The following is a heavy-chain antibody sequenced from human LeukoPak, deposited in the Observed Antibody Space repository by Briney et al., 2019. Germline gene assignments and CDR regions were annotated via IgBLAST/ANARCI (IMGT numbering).Heavy chain of an antibody. CDR3: ARDSDSSGWYGNYFDY. J-gene: IGHJ4*02. CDR1: GDSVSSNSAA. Sequence: SQTLSLTCAISGDSVSSNSAAWNWIRQSPSRGLEWLGRTYYRSKWYNDYAVSVKSRITINPDTSKNQFSLQLNSVTPEDTAVYYCARDSDSSGWYGNYFDYWGQGTLVTVSS. CDR2: TYYRSKWYN. V-gene: IGHV6-1*01. D-gene: IGHD6-19*01.